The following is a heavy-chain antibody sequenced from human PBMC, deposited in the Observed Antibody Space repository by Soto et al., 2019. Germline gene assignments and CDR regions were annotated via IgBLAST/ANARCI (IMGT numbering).Heavy chain of an antibody. D-gene: IGHD6-19*01. CDR1: GGSFSAYS. J-gene: IGHJ4*02. CDR3: ARGQWLDPI. Sequence: SETLSLTCAVYGGSFSAYSWSWIRQPPGKGLEWIGEISHSGNTNYNSSLKSRVTISADTSKNQFSLNLTSVTAADTAVYYCARGQWLDPIWCQGTLVTVSS. CDR2: ISHSGNT. V-gene: IGHV4-34*01.